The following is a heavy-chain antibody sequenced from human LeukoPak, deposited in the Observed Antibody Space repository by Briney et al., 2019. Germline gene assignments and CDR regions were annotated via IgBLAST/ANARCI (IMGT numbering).Heavy chain of an antibody. J-gene: IGHJ4*02. CDR2: ISNGGITI. D-gene: IGHD6-19*01. CDR1: GFTFSNYE. V-gene: IGHV3-48*03. CDR3: ARDNQWLVRLDY. Sequence: PGGFLRLSCAASGFTFSNYEMNWVRQDPGKGLEWVSYISNGGITIYYADSVKGRFTIARDNSKNTLYLQMNSLRTEDTAVYYCARDNQWLVRLDYWGQGTLVTVSS.